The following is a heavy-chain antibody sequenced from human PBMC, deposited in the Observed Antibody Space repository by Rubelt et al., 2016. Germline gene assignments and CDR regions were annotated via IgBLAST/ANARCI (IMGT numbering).Heavy chain of an antibody. CDR3: ARDERSDVVPAANGY. D-gene: IGHD2-2*01. J-gene: IGHJ4*02. V-gene: IGHV3-21*01. Sequence: GEGLEWVSSISSSSSYIYYADSVKGRFTISRDNAKNSLYLQMNSLRAEDTAVYYCARDERSDVVPAANGYWGQGTLVTVSS. CDR2: ISSSSSYI.